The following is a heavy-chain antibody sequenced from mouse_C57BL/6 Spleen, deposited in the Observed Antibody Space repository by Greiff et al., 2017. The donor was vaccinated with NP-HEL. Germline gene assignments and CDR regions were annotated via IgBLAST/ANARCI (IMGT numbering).Heavy chain of an antibody. V-gene: IGHV1-15*01. J-gene: IGHJ3*01. CDR2: IDPETGGT. CDR1: GYTFTDYE. Sequence: QVQLQQSGAELVRPGASVTLSCKASGYTFTDYEMHWVKQTPVHGLEWIGAIDPETGGTAYNQKFKGKAILTADKSSSTAYMELRSLPSEDSAVYYCTRPPFAYWGQGTLVTVSA. CDR3: TRPPFAY.